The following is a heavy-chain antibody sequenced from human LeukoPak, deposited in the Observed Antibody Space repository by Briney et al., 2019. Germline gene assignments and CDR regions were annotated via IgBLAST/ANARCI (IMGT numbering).Heavy chain of an antibody. J-gene: IGHJ6*03. Sequence: PSETLSLTCAVYGGSFSGYYWSWIRQPPGKGLEWIGEINHSGSTNYNPSLKSRVTISVDTSKNQFSLKLSSVTAADTAVYYCARVRYCSSTSCRTRKYYYMDVWGKGTTVTVSS. CDR2: INHSGST. CDR1: GGSFSGYY. V-gene: IGHV4-34*01. CDR3: ARVRYCSSTSCRTRKYYYMDV. D-gene: IGHD2-2*01.